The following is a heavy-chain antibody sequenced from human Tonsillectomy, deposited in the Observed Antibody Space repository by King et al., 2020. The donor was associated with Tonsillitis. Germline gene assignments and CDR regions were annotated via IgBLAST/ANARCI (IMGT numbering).Heavy chain of an antibody. CDR3: AGGSSITIFGVVKDWFDP. CDR1: GYTFTGYY. J-gene: IGHJ5*02. D-gene: IGHD3-3*01. CDR2: INPNSGGT. Sequence: QLVQSGAEVKKPGASVKVSCKASGYTFTGYYMHWVRQAPGQGLEWMGWINPNSGGTNYAQKFQGWVTMTRDTSISTAYMELSRLRSDDTAVYYCAGGSSITIFGVVKDWFDPWGQGTLVTVSS. V-gene: IGHV1-2*04.